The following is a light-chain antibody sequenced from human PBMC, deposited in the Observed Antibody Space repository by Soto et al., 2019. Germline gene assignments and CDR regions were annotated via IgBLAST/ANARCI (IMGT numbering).Light chain of an antibody. V-gene: IGKV3-15*01. CDR2: DAS. J-gene: IGKJ1*01. CDR3: QQYNIWART. CDR1: QSVSSN. Sequence: EIVLTQSPATLSVSPGESATLSCRASQSVSSNLAWHQQKPGQAPRILMYDASTRATGISARFSGSGSGTEFTVSISGLQSEDFAVYFCQQYNIWARTFGQGTKVDIK.